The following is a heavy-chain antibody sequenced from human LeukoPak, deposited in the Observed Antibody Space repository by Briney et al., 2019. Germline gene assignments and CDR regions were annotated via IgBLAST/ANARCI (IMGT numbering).Heavy chain of an antibody. Sequence: PGGSLRLSCAASGFTFSSYAMSWVRQAPGKGLEWVSAISGSGGSTYYADSVKGRFTISRDNYKNTLYLQMNSLRAEDTAVYYCAKVGEWAYYFDYWGQGTLVTVSS. CDR2: ISGSGGST. V-gene: IGHV3-23*01. D-gene: IGHD1-26*01. CDR1: GFTFSSYA. CDR3: AKVGEWAYYFDY. J-gene: IGHJ4*02.